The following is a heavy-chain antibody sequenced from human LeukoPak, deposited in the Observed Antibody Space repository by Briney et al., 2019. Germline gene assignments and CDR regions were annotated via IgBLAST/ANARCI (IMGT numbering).Heavy chain of an antibody. CDR1: GYTLTSYD. J-gene: IGHJ6*02. CDR2: VNPNSGNT. V-gene: IGHV1-8*01. Sequence: ASLKVSCKASGYTLTSYDINWVRQATGQGLEWMGWVNPNSGNTGYAQKFQGRVTMTRNTSISTAYMELSSLRSEDTAVYYCAREWRTSIVVVPAAMGDYYYGMDVWGQGTTVTVSS. CDR3: AREWRTSIVVVPAAMGDYYYGMDV. D-gene: IGHD2-2*01.